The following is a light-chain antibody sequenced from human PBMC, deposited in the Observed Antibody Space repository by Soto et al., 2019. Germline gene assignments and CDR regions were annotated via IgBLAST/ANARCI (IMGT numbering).Light chain of an antibody. Sequence: DIQMTQSPSSLPASVGDRVTNTCRAGQSISSNLNWYQQRPGKAPELLIFAASSLQSGVPSRFSGSGSGTDFTLTISSLQPADFATYYCQQSYSTPFTFGPGTRVDLK. CDR3: QQSYSTPFT. J-gene: IGKJ3*01. CDR1: QSISSN. V-gene: IGKV1-39*01. CDR2: AAS.